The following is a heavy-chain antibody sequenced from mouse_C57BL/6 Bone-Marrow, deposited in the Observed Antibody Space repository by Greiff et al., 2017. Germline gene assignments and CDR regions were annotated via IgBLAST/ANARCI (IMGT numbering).Heavy chain of an antibody. CDR3: ARSMYYYGSSSFAY. J-gene: IGHJ3*01. V-gene: IGHV1-19*01. CDR1: GYTFTDYY. CDR2: INPYNGGT. D-gene: IGHD1-1*01. Sequence: VQLQQSGPVLVKPGASVKMSCKASGYTFTDYYMNWVKQSHGKSLEWIGVINPYNGGTSYNQKFKGKATLTVDKSSSTAYMELNSLTSEDSAVYYCARSMYYYGSSSFAYWGQGTLVTVSA.